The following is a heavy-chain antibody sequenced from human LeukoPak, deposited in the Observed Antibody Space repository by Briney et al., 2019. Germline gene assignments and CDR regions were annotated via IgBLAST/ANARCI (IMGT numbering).Heavy chain of an antibody. J-gene: IGHJ4*02. D-gene: IGHD1-26*01. Sequence: PSETLSLTCTVSGRSISSYYWSWIRQPPGKGLEWIGYIYYSGSINYNPSLKSRVTISVDTSKNQFSLKLRSVTAADTAVYYCARYSGSYSGFDYWGQGTLVTVSS. CDR3: ARYSGSYSGFDY. V-gene: IGHV4-59*08. CDR1: GRSISSYY. CDR2: IYYSGSI.